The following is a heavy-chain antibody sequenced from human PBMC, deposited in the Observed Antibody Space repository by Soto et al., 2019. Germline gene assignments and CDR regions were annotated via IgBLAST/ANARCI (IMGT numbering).Heavy chain of an antibody. V-gene: IGHV1-24*01. Sequence: ASVKVSCKVSGYTLTELSMHWVRQAPGKGLEWMGGFDPEDGETIYAQKFQGRVTMTEDTSTDTAYMELSSLRSEDTAVYYCATVVSLFHPYDYWGQGTLVTVSS. J-gene: IGHJ4*02. CDR3: ATVVSLFHPYDY. CDR2: FDPEDGET. CDR1: GYTLTELS.